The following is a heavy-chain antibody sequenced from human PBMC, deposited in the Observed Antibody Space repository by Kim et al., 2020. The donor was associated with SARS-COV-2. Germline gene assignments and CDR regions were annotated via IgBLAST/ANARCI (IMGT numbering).Heavy chain of an antibody. V-gene: IGHV4-59*13. CDR2: IYYSGST. Sequence: SETLSLTYTVSGGSISSYYWSWIRQPPGKGLEWIGYIYYSGSTNYNPSLKSRVTISVDTSKNQFSLKLSSVTAADTAVYYCARGALEIFGVVGWFDPWGQGTLVTVSS. CDR3: ARGALEIFGVVGWFDP. J-gene: IGHJ5*02. CDR1: GGSISSYY. D-gene: IGHD3-3*01.